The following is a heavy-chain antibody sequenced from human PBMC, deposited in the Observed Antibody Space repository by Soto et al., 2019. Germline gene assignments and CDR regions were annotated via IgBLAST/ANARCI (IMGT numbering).Heavy chain of an antibody. V-gene: IGHV3-7*05. CDR1: GFTFSSYW. J-gene: IGHJ5*02. CDR2: IKQDGSEK. Sequence: EVQLVESGGGLVQPGGSLRLSCAASGFTFSSYWMSWVRQAPGKGLEWVANIKQDGSEKYYVDSVKGRFTISRDNAKNSLYLQMNSLRAEDTAVYYCARDGVYSGSYYDWFDPWGQGTLVTVSS. D-gene: IGHD1-26*01. CDR3: ARDGVYSGSYYDWFDP.